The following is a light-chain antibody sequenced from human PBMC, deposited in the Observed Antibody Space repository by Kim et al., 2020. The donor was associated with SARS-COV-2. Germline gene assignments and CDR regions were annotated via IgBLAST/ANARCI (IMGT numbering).Light chain of an antibody. V-gene: IGLV2-14*01. CDR1: PSDADVYNY. CDR3: CSYTSSSTLWV. J-gene: IGLJ3*02. CDR2: DVS. Sequence: QSALTQPAAVSGSPGQSITISCTGTPSDADVYNYVSWYQKYPGEAPKLMIFDVSNRPSGVSDRFSGSKSGNTASLTISGLQVEDEADYYCCSYTSSSTLWVFGGGTNVTVL.